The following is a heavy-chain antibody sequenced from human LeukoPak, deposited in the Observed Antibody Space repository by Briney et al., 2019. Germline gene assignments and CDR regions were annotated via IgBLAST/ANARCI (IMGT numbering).Heavy chain of an antibody. J-gene: IGHJ4*02. V-gene: IGHV4-59*12. CDR2: IYYSGST. D-gene: IGHD3-10*01. Sequence: SETLSLTCTVSGGSISSYYWSWIRQPPGKGQEWIGDIYYSGSTNYNPSLKSRVTISVDRSKNQFSLKLSSVSAADTAVYYCAREGGEGYYFDYWGQGTLVTVSS. CDR3: AREGGEGYYFDY. CDR1: GGSISSYY.